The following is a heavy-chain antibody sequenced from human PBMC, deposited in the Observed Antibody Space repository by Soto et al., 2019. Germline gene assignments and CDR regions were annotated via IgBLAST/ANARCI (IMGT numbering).Heavy chain of an antibody. D-gene: IGHD3-10*01. CDR2: IYYSGST. Sequence: SETLSLTCTVSGDSINNINYYWGWIRQPPGKGLEWIGNIYYSGSTYYNPSLKSRVTISVDTSKNQFSLKLSSVTAAETAGYYCAGLKPGFDYWGQGNLVTV. V-gene: IGHV4-39*01. J-gene: IGHJ4*02. CDR3: AGLKPGFDY. CDR1: GDSINNINYY.